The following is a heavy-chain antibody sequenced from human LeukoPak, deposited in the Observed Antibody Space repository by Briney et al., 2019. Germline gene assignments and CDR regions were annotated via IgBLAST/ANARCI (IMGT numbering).Heavy chain of an antibody. D-gene: IGHD3-22*01. CDR1: GFTFSAYW. J-gene: IGHJ5*02. V-gene: IGHV3-7*01. CDR3: ARGLSWFDP. CDR2: IKQDGSEK. Sequence: PGGSLRLSCAASGFTFSAYWMTWVRQAPGKGLEWVANIKQDGSEKDYVDSVKGRFTISGDNAKNSLYLQMNSLRVEDTAVYHCARGLSWFDPWGQGTLVIVSS.